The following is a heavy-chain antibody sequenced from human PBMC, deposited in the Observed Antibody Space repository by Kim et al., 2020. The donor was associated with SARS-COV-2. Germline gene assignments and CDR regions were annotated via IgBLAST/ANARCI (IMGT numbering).Heavy chain of an antibody. D-gene: IGHD4-4*01. CDR1: GGTFSSYA. V-gene: IGHV1-69*04. CDR2: IIPILGIA. CDR3: ARGTPDHDYSNSHEDY. J-gene: IGHJ4*02. Sequence: SVKVSCKASGGTFSSYAISWVRQAPGQGLEWMGRIIPILGIANYAQKFQGRVTITADKSTSTAYMELSSLRSEDTAVYYCARGTPDHDYSNSHEDYWGQGTLVTVSS.